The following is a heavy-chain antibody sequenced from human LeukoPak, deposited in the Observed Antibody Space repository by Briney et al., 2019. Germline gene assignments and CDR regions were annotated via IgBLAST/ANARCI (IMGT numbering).Heavy chain of an antibody. CDR2: IYYSGST. J-gene: IGHJ5*02. Sequence: SETLSLTCTVSGGSISSYYWSWIRQPPGKGLEWIGYIYYSGSTNYNPSLKSRVTISVDTSKNQFSLKLSSVTAADTAVYYCAREARNYYDSSGYDNWFDPWGQGTLVTVSS. D-gene: IGHD3-22*01. V-gene: IGHV4-59*12. CDR1: GGSISSYY. CDR3: AREARNYYDSSGYDNWFDP.